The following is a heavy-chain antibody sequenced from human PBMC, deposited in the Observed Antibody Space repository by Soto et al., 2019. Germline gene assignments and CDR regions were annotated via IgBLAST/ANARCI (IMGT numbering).Heavy chain of an antibody. Sequence: GASVKVSCKASGGTFSSYAISWVRQAPGQGLEWMGGIIPIFGTANYAQKFQGRVTITADESTSTAYMELSSLRSEDTAVYYCARVKGGNHGYSSSWSSYYYYGMDVWGQGTTVTVSS. CDR1: GGTFSSYA. J-gene: IGHJ6*02. D-gene: IGHD6-13*01. CDR2: IIPIFGTA. V-gene: IGHV1-69*13. CDR3: ARVKGGNHGYSSSWSSYYYYGMDV.